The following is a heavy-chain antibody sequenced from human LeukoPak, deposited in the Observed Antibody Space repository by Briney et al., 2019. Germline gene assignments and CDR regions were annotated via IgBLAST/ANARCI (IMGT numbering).Heavy chain of an antibody. CDR1: SGSMTNSC. CDR3: REGCDRSGYFLDF. CDR2: IYPHGRT. J-gene: IGHJ4*02. Sequence: SETLSLTCTVLSGSMTNSCWSWFRQAPGKGLEWLGFIYPHGRTEYNPSLKSRVAFSVDKSKMRASVSLSSVTASDTAVYYSREGCDRSGYFLDFWGQGTLVTVSS. V-gene: IGHV4-4*09. D-gene: IGHD3-22*01.